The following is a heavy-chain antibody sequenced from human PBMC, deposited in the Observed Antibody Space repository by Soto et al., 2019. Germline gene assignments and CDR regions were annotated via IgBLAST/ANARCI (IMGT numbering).Heavy chain of an antibody. D-gene: IGHD2-15*01. Sequence: GGSLRLSCAAPGFTFSNAWMSWVRQAPGKGLEWVGRIKSKTDGGTTDYAAPVKGRFTISRDDSKNTLYLQMNSLKTEDTAVYYCTTDCSGGSCYFYYYGMDVWGKGTTVTVSS. J-gene: IGHJ6*04. V-gene: IGHV3-15*01. CDR2: IKSKTDGGTT. CDR1: GFTFSNAW. CDR3: TTDCSGGSCYFYYYGMDV.